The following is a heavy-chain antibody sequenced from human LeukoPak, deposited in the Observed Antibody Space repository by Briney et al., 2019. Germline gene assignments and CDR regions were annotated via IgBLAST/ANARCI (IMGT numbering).Heavy chain of an antibody. CDR2: MSTSGST. CDR1: GGSISSDTYY. Sequence: SETLSLTCTVSGGSISSDTYYWSWIRQPAGKGLEWIGRMSTSGSTDYNPSLKSRVTISVDTSKNQFSLKLSSVTAADTAVYYCARGGGSGGGYYFDYWGQGPLVTVSS. D-gene: IGHD6-19*01. V-gene: IGHV4-61*02. J-gene: IGHJ4*02. CDR3: ARGGGSGGGYYFDY.